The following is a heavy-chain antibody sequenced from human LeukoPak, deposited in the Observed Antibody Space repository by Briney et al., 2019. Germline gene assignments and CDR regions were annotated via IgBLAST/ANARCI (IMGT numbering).Heavy chain of an antibody. J-gene: IGHJ4*02. CDR3: ARELGYSYGSFDY. Sequence: ASVKVSCKASGYTFTSYAMHWVRQAPGQRLEWMGWINAGNGNTKYSQKFQGRVTITRDTSASTAYMELSSLRSEDTAVYYCARELGYSYGSFDYWGQGTLVTVSS. V-gene: IGHV1-3*01. CDR1: GYTFTSYA. CDR2: INAGNGNT. D-gene: IGHD5-18*01.